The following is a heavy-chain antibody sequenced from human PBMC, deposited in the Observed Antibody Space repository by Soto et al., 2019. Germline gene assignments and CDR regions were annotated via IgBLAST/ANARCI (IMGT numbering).Heavy chain of an antibody. J-gene: IGHJ4*02. Sequence: QVQLVQSGGEVRKPGASVKVSCKASGYTFISYGINWVRQAPGQGLEWMGWINIYNGNTNYAQKLQGRVTLTTDTSTSTAYMELRSLNSDDTAVYYCARLDTTMDAFDYWGQGTLVTVSS. CDR3: ARLDTTMDAFDY. V-gene: IGHV1-18*01. CDR1: GYTFISYG. CDR2: INIYNGNT. D-gene: IGHD5-18*01.